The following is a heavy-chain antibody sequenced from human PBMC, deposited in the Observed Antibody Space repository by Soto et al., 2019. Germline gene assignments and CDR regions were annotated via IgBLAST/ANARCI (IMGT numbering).Heavy chain of an antibody. J-gene: IGHJ6*02. CDR2: INHSGST. D-gene: IGHD6-13*01. Sequence: SETLSLTCAVYGGSFSGYYWSWIRQPPGKGLEWIGEINHSGSTNYNPSLKSRVTISVDTSKNQFSLKLSSVTAADTAVYYCARGDLAAAGNMDVWGQGTTVTVSS. CDR1: GGSFSGYY. CDR3: ARGDLAAAGNMDV. V-gene: IGHV4-34*01.